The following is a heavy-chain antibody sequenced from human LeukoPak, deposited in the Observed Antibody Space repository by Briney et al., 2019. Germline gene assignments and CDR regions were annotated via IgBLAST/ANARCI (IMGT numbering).Heavy chain of an antibody. V-gene: IGHV5-51*04. D-gene: IGHD2-8*01. CDR3: AGYDSNNGVDT. J-gene: IGHJ5*02. CDR2: INPGDSDT. Sequence: PGEPLNFSCETSGYSFTTYWIAWVRQLPGKGLGWAGIINPGDSDTRSSSSFRGQATTPTDTPNSPAHLQCSSLEDSHTVEYYCAGYDSNNGVDTWGQGTLVTVSS. CDR1: GYSFTTYW.